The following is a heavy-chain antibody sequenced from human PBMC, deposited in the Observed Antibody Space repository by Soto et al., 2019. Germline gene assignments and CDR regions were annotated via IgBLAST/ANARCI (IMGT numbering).Heavy chain of an antibody. V-gene: IGHV3-21*01. CDR2: ISSSSSYI. CDR3: ALVDIVATRDLDY. CDR1: GFTFSSYI. J-gene: IGHJ4*02. Sequence: GVSLRLSWAASGFTFSSYIMNWVRQAPGKGLEWDSSISSSSSYIYYADSVKGRFTISRDNAKNSLCLQMNSLRAEDTAVYYCALVDIVATRDLDYWDQGTLVTVSS. D-gene: IGHD5-12*01.